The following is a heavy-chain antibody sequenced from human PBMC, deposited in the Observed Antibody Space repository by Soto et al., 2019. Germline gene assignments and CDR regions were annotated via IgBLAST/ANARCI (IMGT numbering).Heavy chain of an antibody. CDR3: ARGQWFGELSFDP. CDR1: GVSISGGDFS. Sequence: QVKLQQSGPGLVKPSQTLSLTCTVSGVSISGGDFSWNWFRQPPGKGLEWIGHITNSGSTYSTPSLKSRLMMSVDTSKNRLSLDLDSVTAADTAVYYCARGQWFGELSFDPWGQGTLVTISS. D-gene: IGHD3-10*01. V-gene: IGHV4-30-4*01. CDR2: ITNSGST. J-gene: IGHJ5*02.